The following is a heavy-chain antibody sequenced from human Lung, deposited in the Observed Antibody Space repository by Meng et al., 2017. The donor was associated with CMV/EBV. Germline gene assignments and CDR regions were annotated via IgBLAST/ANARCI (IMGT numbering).Heavy chain of an antibody. D-gene: IGHD2-2*02. J-gene: IGHJ4*02. V-gene: IGHV3-23*01. Sequence: GESXKISCAASGFIFSNYAMTWVRQAPGKGLEWVSGISGIGGSIYYAESVKGRFAISRDNSRNTLYRQMNNLRAEDTAKYYGAKIGYCNNASCNTWGYCAYGXQGTXVTVSS. CDR3: AKIGYCNNASCNTWGYCAY. CDR1: GFIFSNYA. CDR2: ISGIGGSI.